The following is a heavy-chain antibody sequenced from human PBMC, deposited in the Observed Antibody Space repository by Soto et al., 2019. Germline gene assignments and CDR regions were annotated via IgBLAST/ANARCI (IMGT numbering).Heavy chain of an antibody. CDR2: ISGSGGST. CDR3: AKDVIRSLAAAGGFDY. V-gene: IGHV3-23*01. CDR1: GFSFSSYA. Sequence: GGSLRLSCAASGFSFSSYAMRWVRQAPGKGLEWVSAISGSGGSTYYADSVKGRFTISRDNSKNTLYLQMNSLRAEDTAVYYCAKDVIRSLAAAGGFDYWGQGTLVTVSS. J-gene: IGHJ4*02. D-gene: IGHD6-13*01.